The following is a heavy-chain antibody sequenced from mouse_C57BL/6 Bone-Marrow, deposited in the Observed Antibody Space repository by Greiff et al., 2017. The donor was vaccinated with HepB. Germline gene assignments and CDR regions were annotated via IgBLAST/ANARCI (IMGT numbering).Heavy chain of an antibody. CDR2: ILPGSGST. V-gene: IGHV1-9*01. J-gene: IGHJ1*03. D-gene: IGHD1-1*01. CDR3: ARRSQNLLLRSYWYFDV. Sequence: QVQLQQSGAELMKPGASVKLSCKATGYTFTGYWIEWVKQRPGHGLEWIGEILPGSGSTNYNEKFKGKATFTADTSSNTAYMQLSSLTTEDSAIYYCARRSQNLLLRSYWYFDVWGTGTTVTVSS. CDR1: GYTFTGYW.